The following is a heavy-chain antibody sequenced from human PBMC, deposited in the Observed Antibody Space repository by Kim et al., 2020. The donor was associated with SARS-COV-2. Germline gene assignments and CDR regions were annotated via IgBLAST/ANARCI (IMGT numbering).Heavy chain of an antibody. CDR2: IHDNGRS. CDR3: ARGSGWQRRFYYYGLDV. Sequence: SETLSLTCTVSGGSISDHYWSWIRQAPGKGLQWLGYIHDNGRSNYNLYLKSRVTISLYTSKWQFSLKLTSVTAADTAVYYCARGSGWQRRFYYYGLDVWG. V-gene: IGHV4-59*08. J-gene: IGHJ6*01. CDR1: GGSISDHY. D-gene: IGHD6-19*01.